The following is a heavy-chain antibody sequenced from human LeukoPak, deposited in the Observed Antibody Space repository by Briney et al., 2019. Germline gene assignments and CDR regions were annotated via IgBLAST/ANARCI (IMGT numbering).Heavy chain of an antibody. Sequence: GGSLRLSCAASGFTFSTYAMSWVRQAPGKGLEWVSAISGSGGSTYYADSVKGRFTISRDNSKNTLYLQMNSLRAKDTAVYYCAKGDCSSTSCHHDYWGQGTLVTVSS. CDR3: AKGDCSSTSCHHDY. J-gene: IGHJ4*02. CDR1: GFTFSTYA. D-gene: IGHD2-2*01. CDR2: ISGSGGST. V-gene: IGHV3-23*01.